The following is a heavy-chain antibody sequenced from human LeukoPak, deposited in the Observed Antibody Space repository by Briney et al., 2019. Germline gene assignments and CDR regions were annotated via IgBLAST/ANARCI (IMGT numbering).Heavy chain of an antibody. CDR2: IYHSGST. D-gene: IGHD6-19*01. CDR3: ARDRGSSGWFDY. CDR1: GGSISSGGYY. J-gene: IGHJ4*02. Sequence: PSETLSLTCTVSGGSISSGGYYWSWIRQPPGKGLEWIGYIYHSGSTNYNPSLKSRVTISVDTSKNQFSLKLNSVTAADTAVYYCARDRGSSGWFDYWGQGSLVTVSS. V-gene: IGHV4-61*08.